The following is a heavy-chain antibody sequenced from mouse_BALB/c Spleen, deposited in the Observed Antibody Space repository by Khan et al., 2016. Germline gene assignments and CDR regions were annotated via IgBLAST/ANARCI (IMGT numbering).Heavy chain of an antibody. J-gene: IGHJ3*01. CDR2: ISSGSSTI. V-gene: IGHV5-17*02. D-gene: IGHD2-14*01. CDR1: GFTFSSFG. Sequence: EVELVESGGGLVQPGGSRKLSCAASGFTFSSFGMHWVRQAPEKGLEWVAYISSGSSTIYYADTVKGRFTISRDNPKNTLFLQMTSLRSEDTAMYYCAREGRPWFAYWGQGTLVTVSA. CDR3: AREGRPWFAY.